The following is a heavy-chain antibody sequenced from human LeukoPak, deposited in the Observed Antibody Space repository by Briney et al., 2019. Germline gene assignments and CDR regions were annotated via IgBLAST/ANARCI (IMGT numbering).Heavy chain of an antibody. V-gene: IGHV1-2*02. CDR1: GYTVTEYY. CDR3: ATQRGSYLWGTDFDY. Sequence: APVKVSCKASGYTVTEYYLHWVRQAPGQGLEWMGWINSKSAGTKYAQNFQGRVTMTRDTSISTAYMELSRLKSDDTAVYYCATQRGSYLWGTDFDYWGQGTLVTVSS. J-gene: IGHJ4*02. D-gene: IGHD3-16*01. CDR2: INSKSAGT.